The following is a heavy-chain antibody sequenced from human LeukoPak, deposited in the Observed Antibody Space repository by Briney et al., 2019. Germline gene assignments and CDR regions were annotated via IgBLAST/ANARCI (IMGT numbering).Heavy chain of an antibody. D-gene: IGHD4-11*01. CDR2: ISSSSSYI. CDR1: GFTLSSHS. V-gene: IGHV3-21*01. Sequence: GGSLRLSCAASGFTLSSHSMNWVRQAPGKGLEWVSSISSSSSYIYYADSVKGRFTISRDNAKNSPYLQMNSLRAEGTAVYHCARGYSNYGYTFDMWGQGTMVTVSS. CDR3: ARGYSNYGYTFDM. J-gene: IGHJ3*02.